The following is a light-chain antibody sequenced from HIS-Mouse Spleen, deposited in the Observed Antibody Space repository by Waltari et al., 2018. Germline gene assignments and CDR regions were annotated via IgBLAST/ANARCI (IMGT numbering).Light chain of an antibody. V-gene: IGKV1-8*01. CDR3: QQYYSYPPWT. CDR2: AAS. CDR1: QGISSY. Sequence: AIRMTQSPSSLSASTGDRVTITCRASQGISSYLPWYQQKPGKAPKLLIYAASTLQSGVPSRFSGSGSGTDFTLTISCLQSEDFATYYCQQYYSYPPWTFGQGTKVEIK. J-gene: IGKJ1*01.